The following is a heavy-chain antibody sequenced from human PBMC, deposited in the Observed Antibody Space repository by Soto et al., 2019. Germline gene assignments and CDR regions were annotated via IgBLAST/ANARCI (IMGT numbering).Heavy chain of an antibody. V-gene: IGHV5-51*01. CDR1: GYSFTSYW. CDR2: IYPGDSDT. D-gene: IGHD6-6*01. CDR3: ARHKGKSSSPHYYYGMDV. J-gene: IGHJ6*02. Sequence: PXAALKISCKGCGYSFTSYWIGWVRQMPGKGLEWMGIIYPGDSDTRYSPSFQGQVTISADKSISTAYLQWSSLKASDTAMYYCARHKGKSSSPHYYYGMDVWGQGTTVTASS.